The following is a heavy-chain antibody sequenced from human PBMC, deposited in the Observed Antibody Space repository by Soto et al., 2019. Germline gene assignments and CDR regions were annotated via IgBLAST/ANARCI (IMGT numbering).Heavy chain of an antibody. CDR3: ARFVRHQLPTIDF. D-gene: IGHD2-2*01. CDR1: GYTFTGYY. V-gene: IGHV1-8*01. Sequence: GASVKVSFKASGYTFTGYYMHWLRQAPGQGLEWMGWMNPESGNIGYAQKFQGRVTMTRDTSISTAFMDLISLRSDDTAVYYCARFVRHQLPTIDFWGQGTLVTVSS. J-gene: IGHJ4*02. CDR2: MNPESGNI.